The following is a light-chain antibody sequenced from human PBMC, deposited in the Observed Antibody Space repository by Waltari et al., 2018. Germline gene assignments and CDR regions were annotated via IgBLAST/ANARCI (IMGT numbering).Light chain of an antibody. CDR1: SSDVGDYNY. CDR2: DVS. Sequence: QSALTQPASVSGSPGQSITISCTGTSSDVGDYNYVPWYQRHPGKAPQLIIFDVSNRPSGVSNRFSGSKSGDTASLTISGLQAEDEADYYCSSYTSSSTYVVFGGGTKLTVL. CDR3: SSYTSSSTYVV. V-gene: IGLV2-14*03. J-gene: IGLJ2*01.